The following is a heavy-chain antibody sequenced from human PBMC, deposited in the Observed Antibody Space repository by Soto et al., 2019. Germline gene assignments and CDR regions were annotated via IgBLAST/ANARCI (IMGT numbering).Heavy chain of an antibody. CDR3: AKDREREMYYYAGSGYYDY. V-gene: IGHV3-23*01. J-gene: IGHJ4*02. Sequence: VQLLESGGGLVQPGGSLRLSCAASGFTFSSYAMSWVRQAPGKGLKWVSAISGSGGSTYYADSVKGRFTISRDNSKNTLSLQMNSLRAEDTAVYYCAKDREREMYYYAGSGYYDYWGQGTLVTVSS. CDR1: GFTFSSYA. D-gene: IGHD3-22*01. CDR2: ISGSGGST.